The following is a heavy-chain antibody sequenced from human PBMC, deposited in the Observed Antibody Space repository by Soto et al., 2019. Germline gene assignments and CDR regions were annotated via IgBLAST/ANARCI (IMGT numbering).Heavy chain of an antibody. V-gene: IGHV3-30-3*01. D-gene: IGHD1-20*01. J-gene: IGHJ4*02. Sequence: QVQLVESGGGVVQPGRSLRLSCAASGFTYSTYTMHWVRQAPGKGLEWVAVISYDGNNKFYADSVKGRFTISRDSTKQTLYLQMNSLRLDDTAMYYCARDGVSSTEYTWNCGTYFDYWGQGALVTVSS. CDR2: ISYDGNNK. CDR1: GFTYSTYT. CDR3: ARDGVSSTEYTWNCGTYFDY.